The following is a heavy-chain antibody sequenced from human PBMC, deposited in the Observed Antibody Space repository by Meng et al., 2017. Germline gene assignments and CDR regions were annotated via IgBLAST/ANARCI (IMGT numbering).Heavy chain of an antibody. CDR3: ARDLAGGGAFDI. Sequence: GGSLRLSCAASGFTFSNAWMSWVRQAPGKGLEWVSYISSSGSTIYYADSVKGRFTISRDNAKNSLYLQMNSLRAEDTAVYYCARDLAGGGAFDIWGQGTMVTVSS. D-gene: IGHD3-10*01. CDR1: GFTFSNAW. V-gene: IGHV3-11*04. CDR2: ISSSGSTI. J-gene: IGHJ3*02.